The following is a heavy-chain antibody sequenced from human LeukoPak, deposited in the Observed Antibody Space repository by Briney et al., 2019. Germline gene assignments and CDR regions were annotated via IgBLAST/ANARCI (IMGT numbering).Heavy chain of an antibody. Sequence: PGGSLRLSCAASGFTFSSYSMNWVRQAPGKGLEWVASISSSNSYIFYADSVKGRFTISRDNAKNSLYLQMNSLRAEDTAVYYCARQAYYYDSSGFGGFWRAVYYYYMDVWGKGTTVTVSS. J-gene: IGHJ6*03. CDR3: ARQAYYYDSSGFGGFWRAVYYYYMDV. CDR1: GFTFSSYS. D-gene: IGHD3-22*01. V-gene: IGHV3-21*01. CDR2: ISSSNSYI.